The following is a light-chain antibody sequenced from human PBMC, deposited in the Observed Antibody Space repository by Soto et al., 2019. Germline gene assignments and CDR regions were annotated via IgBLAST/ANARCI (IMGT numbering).Light chain of an antibody. CDR3: TAFSANRVYL. CDR1: SNAIGNYDY. J-gene: IGLJ1*01. V-gene: IGLV2-14*01. CDR2: GVH. Sequence: QSALTQPISESGSPVQWINISCIGNSNAIGNYDYVCWYHQHPGTAPRLLIHGVHNRSPGISGRFSAPKSGLTASLTISGLQAEDEADYYCTAFSANRVYLFGSGTKVTVL.